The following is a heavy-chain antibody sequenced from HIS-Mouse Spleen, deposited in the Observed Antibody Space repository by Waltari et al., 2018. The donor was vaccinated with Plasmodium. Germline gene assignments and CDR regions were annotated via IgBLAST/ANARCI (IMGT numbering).Heavy chain of an antibody. D-gene: IGHD1-26*01. CDR3: ARRGGSYYYFDY. CDR2: IYSRGRT. J-gene: IGHJ4*02. V-gene: IGHV4-39*01. Sequence: QLQLQESGPGLVKPSETLSLTCTVSGGSISSSSYYWGWIRQPPGKGLEWIGGIYSRGRTYYNPSLNSGVTISVDTAKNQCSLKLSSVTAADTAVYYCARRGGSYYYFDYWGQGTLVTVSS. CDR1: GGSISSSSYY.